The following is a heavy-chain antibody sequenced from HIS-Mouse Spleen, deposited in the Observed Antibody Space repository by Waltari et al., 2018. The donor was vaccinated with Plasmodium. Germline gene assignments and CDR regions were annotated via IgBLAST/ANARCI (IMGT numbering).Heavy chain of an antibody. V-gene: IGHV1-2*02. CDR2: INPNSGGT. Sequence: QVQLVQSGAEVKKPGASVKVCCKASGYTFTGYYMHWVRQAPGQGLEWMGWINPNSGGTNYAQKFQGRVTMTRDTSISTAYMELSRLRSDDTAVYYCARVLGYKAAAGTFVEYFQHWGQGTLVTVSS. D-gene: IGHD6-13*01. J-gene: IGHJ1*01. CDR3: ARVLGYKAAAGTFVEYFQH. CDR1: GYTFTGYY.